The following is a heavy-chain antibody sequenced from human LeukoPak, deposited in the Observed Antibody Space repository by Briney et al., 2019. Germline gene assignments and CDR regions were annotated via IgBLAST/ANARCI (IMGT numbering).Heavy chain of an antibody. CDR2: INHSGST. CDR1: GGSISSSNW. CDR3: ARGSLVTVTPHFDY. V-gene: IGHV4-4*02. Sequence: PSETLSLTCAVSGGSISSSNWWSWVRQPPGKGLEWIGEINHSGSTNYNPSLKSRVTISVDTSKNQFSLKLSSVTAADTAVYYCARGSLVTVTPHFDYWGQGTLVTVSS. D-gene: IGHD4-17*01. J-gene: IGHJ4*02.